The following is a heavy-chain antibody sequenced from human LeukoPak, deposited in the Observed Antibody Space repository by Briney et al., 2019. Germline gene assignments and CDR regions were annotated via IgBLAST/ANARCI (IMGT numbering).Heavy chain of an antibody. Sequence: GGSLRLSCAASGFTFSDYYMSWIRQAPGKGLEWVSYISSSGSTIYYADSVKGRSTISRDNAKNSLYLQMNSLRAEDTAVYYCASNDFWSGLRDAFDIWGQGTMVTVSS. J-gene: IGHJ3*02. D-gene: IGHD3-3*01. CDR2: ISSSGSTI. V-gene: IGHV3-11*04. CDR1: GFTFSDYY. CDR3: ASNDFWSGLRDAFDI.